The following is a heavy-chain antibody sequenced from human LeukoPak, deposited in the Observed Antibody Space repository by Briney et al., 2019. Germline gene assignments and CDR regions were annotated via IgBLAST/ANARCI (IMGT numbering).Heavy chain of an antibody. Sequence: PGGSLRLSCAASGFTFSNYEMHWVRQAPGKGLEWVSYISSSGSDIYYADSAKGRFTISRDNAKNSLYLHMNSLRAEDTAVYYCARDYGGSSPFDYWGQGTLVTVSS. CDR2: ISSSGSDI. CDR3: ARDYGGSSPFDY. J-gene: IGHJ4*02. V-gene: IGHV3-48*03. D-gene: IGHD4-23*01. CDR1: GFTFSNYE.